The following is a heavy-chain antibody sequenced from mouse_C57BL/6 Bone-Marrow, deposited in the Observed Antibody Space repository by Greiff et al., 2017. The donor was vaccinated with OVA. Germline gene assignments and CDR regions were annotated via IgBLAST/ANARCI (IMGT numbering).Heavy chain of an antibody. Sequence: QVQLKQPGAELVMPGASVKLSCKASGYTFTSYWMHWVKQRPGQGLEWIGEIDPSDSYTNYNQKFKGKSTLTVDKSSSTAYMQLSSLTSEDSAVYYCARRDYDRGYWYFDVWGTGTTVTVSS. CDR2: IDPSDSYT. V-gene: IGHV1-69*01. J-gene: IGHJ1*03. CDR1: GYTFTSYW. CDR3: ARRDYDRGYWYFDV. D-gene: IGHD2-4*01.